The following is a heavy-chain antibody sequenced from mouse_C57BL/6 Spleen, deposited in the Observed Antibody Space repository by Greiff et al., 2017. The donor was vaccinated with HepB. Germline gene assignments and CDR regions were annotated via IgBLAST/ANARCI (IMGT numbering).Heavy chain of an antibody. D-gene: IGHD2-12*01. CDR1: GYTFTSYW. Sequence: VQLQQSGTVLARPGASVKMSCKTSGYTFTSYWMHWVKQRPGQGLEWIGAIYPGNSDTSYNQKFKGKAKLTAVTSASTAYMELSSLTNEDSAVYYCTRSPRSFYDGFAYWGQGTLVTVSA. J-gene: IGHJ3*01. CDR3: TRSPRSFYDGFAY. CDR2: IYPGNSDT. V-gene: IGHV1-5*01.